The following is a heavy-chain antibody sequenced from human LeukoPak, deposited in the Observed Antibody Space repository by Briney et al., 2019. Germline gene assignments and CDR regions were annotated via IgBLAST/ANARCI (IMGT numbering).Heavy chain of an antibody. D-gene: IGHD2-2*01. Sequence: SETQSLTCTVSGGSISSSSYYWGWIRQPPGKGLEWIGSIYYSGSTYYNPSLKSRVTISVDTSKNQFSLKLSSVTAADTAVYYCARLVVPAAMSPKGLYYFDYWGQGTLVTVSS. CDR1: GGSISSSSYY. CDR3: ARLVVPAAMSPKGLYYFDY. J-gene: IGHJ4*02. V-gene: IGHV4-39*01. CDR2: IYYSGST.